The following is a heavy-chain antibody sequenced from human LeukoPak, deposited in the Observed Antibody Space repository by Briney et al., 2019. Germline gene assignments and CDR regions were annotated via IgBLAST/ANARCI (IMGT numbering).Heavy chain of an antibody. CDR1: GYTFTSYG. D-gene: IGHD5/OR15-5a*01. V-gene: IGHV1-18*01. J-gene: IGHJ4*02. CDR3: ARDRNLREDFDS. CDR2: ISAYNGNT. Sequence: ASVKVSCKASGYTFTSYGISWVRQAPGQGLQWMGWISAYNGNTNYAQKLQGRVTMTTDTSTSTAYMELRSLRSDDTAVYYCARDRNLREDFDSWGQGTLVTVFS.